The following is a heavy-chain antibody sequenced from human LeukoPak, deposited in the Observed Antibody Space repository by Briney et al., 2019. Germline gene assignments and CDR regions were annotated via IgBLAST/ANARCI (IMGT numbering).Heavy chain of an antibody. CDR3: AKFLPTHIVVANYYFDY. D-gene: IGHD2-21*01. CDR2: ISGSGGST. V-gene: IGHV3-23*01. CDR1: GFTFSYYA. J-gene: IGHJ4*02. Sequence: GGSLRLSCAASGFTFSYYAMSWVRQAPGKGLEWVSAISGSGGSTYYADSVKGRFTISRDNSKNTLYLQMNSLRAEDTAVYYCAKFLPTHIVVANYYFDYWGQGTLVTVSS.